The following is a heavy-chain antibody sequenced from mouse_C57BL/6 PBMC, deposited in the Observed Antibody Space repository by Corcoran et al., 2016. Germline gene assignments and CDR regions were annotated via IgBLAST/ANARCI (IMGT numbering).Heavy chain of an antibody. J-gene: IGHJ3*01. CDR2: INPNNGGT. V-gene: IGHV1-26*01. D-gene: IGHD2-4*01. Sequence: EVQLQQSGPELVKPGASVKISCKASGYTFTDYYMNWVKQSHGKSLEWIGDINPNNGGTSYNQKFKGKATLTVDKSSSTAYMELRSLTSEDSAVYYCARHDYDGAWFAYWGQGTLVTVSA. CDR3: ARHDYDGAWFAY. CDR1: GYTFTDYY.